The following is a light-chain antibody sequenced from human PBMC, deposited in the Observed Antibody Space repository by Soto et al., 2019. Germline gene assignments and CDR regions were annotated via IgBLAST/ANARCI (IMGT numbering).Light chain of an antibody. CDR3: QQYNSYWT. CDR1: QDISSW. J-gene: IGKJ1*01. V-gene: IGKV1-5*01. Sequence: DIQVTQSPSSVSASVSYRVTITCRAGQDISSWLTWYQHKPGNAPKPLIYDASSLESGVPSRFSGSGSGTEFTLTISSLQPDDFATYYCQQYNSYWTFGHGTKVE. CDR2: DAS.